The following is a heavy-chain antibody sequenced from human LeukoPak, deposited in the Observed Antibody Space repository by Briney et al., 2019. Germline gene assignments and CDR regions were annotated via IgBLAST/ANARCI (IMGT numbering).Heavy chain of an antibody. J-gene: IGHJ3*02. CDR2: IYYSGST. D-gene: IGHD1-14*01. V-gene: IGHV4-59*01. Sequence: SETLYLTCTVSGGSISSYYWSRIRQPPGKGLEWIGYIYYSGSTNYNPSLKSRVTISVDTSKNQFSLKLSSVTAADTAVYYCARAEEYAFDIWGQGTMVTVSS. CDR1: GGSISSYY. CDR3: ARAEEYAFDI.